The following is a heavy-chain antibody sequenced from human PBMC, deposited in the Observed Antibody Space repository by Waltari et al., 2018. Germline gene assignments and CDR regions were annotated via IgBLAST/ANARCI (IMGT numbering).Heavy chain of an antibody. V-gene: IGHV1-3*01. CDR3: ARDAGDRVRREPHDAFDI. D-gene: IGHD1-26*01. J-gene: IGHJ3*02. CDR2: INAGNGNT. CDR1: GYTFTSYA. Sequence: QVQLVQSGAEVKKPGASVKVSCKASGYTFTSYAMHWVRQAPGQRLEWMGWINAGNGNTKYSQKVQGRVTITRDTSASTAYMELSSLRSEDTAVYYCARDAGDRVRREPHDAFDIWGQGTMVTVSS.